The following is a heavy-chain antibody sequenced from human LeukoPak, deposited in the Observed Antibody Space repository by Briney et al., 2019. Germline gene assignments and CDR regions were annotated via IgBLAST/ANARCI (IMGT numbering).Heavy chain of an antibody. J-gene: IGHJ4*02. D-gene: IGHD3-10*01. CDR2: YEPESAEM. CDR3: AAGTYYSLTTVY. CDR1: GSTLSELS. V-gene: IGHV1-24*01. Sequence: ASVTVSCKLSGSTLSELSMHWVRQAPGKGREWLGGYEPESAEMVHARNFQGRVTMIEDTSTDTAYLELSSLKSEDTAVYYCAAGTYYSLTTVYWGQGTLVTVSS.